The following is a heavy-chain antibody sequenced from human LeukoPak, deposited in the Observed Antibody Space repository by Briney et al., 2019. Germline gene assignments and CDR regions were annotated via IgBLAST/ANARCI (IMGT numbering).Heavy chain of an antibody. V-gene: IGHV3-66*01. CDR3: ARGPVTTGFDWFDP. Sequence: PGGSLRLSCAASGLTVSSYMSWVRQAPGKGLEWVSVIYSGGSIYYADSVKGRFTISRDKSKNTLYLQMNSLRAEDTAVYYCARGPVTTGFDWFDPWGQGTLVTVSS. CDR2: IYSGGSI. J-gene: IGHJ5*02. CDR1: GLTVSSY. D-gene: IGHD4-17*01.